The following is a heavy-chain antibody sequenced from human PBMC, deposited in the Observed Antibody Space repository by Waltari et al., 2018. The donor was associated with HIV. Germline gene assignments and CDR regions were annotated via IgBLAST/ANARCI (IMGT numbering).Heavy chain of an antibody. Sequence: QVQLKQWGAGLLKPSETLSLTCAVYGESFTGNYWTWTSQPPGKGLEWIGEINHSGSTIYSPSLKSRVTISLDTSKNQFSLELNSVTAADTAVYYCARGPGNDSSGRYRSAKYFDHWGQGIRVTVSS. V-gene: IGHV4-34*02. D-gene: IGHD3-22*01. CDR1: GESFTGNY. CDR3: ARGPGNDSSGRYRSAKYFDH. J-gene: IGHJ4*02. CDR2: INHSGST.